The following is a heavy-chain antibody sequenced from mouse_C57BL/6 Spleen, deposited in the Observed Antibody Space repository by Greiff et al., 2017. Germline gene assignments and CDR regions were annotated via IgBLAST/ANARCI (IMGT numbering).Heavy chain of an antibody. V-gene: IGHV1-7*01. CDR1: GYTFTSYW. D-gene: IGHD1-1*01. CDR2: INPSSGYT. CDR3: ARSRLRDYYYAMDY. Sequence: VQGVESGAELAKPGASVKLSCKASGYTFTSYWMHWVKQRPGQGLEWIGYINPSSGYTKYNQKFKDKATLTADKSSSTAYMQLSSLTYEDSAVYYCARSRLRDYYYAMDYWGQGTSVTVSS. J-gene: IGHJ4*01.